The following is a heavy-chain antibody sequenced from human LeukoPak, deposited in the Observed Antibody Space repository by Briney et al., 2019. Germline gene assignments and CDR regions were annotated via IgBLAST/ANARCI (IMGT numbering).Heavy chain of an antibody. CDR1: RFSFSSYW. D-gene: IGHD6-6*01. V-gene: IGHV3-72*01. CDR3: ATNVDSSAD. CDR2: IRNKANSYTT. J-gene: IGHJ4*02. Sequence: PGGSLRLSCAASRFSFSSYWMSWVRQAPGKGLEWVGRIRNKANSYTTEYAASVKGRFTISRDDSKNSLYLQMNSLKTEDTAVYYCATNVDSSADWGQGTLVTVSS.